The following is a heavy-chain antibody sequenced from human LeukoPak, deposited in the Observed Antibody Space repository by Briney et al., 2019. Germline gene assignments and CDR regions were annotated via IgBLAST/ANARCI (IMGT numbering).Heavy chain of an antibody. CDR2: FNETGDIP. Sequence: GGSLRLSCAASGFIFRSYAMSWVRRAPGKGLEWVAGFNETGDIPYYADSVRGRFTISRDTSEDTLYLQMNRLRAEDTAVYYCAKYGPLRYFDWLDAFDIWGQGTMVTVSS. CDR3: AKYGPLRYFDWLDAFDI. J-gene: IGHJ3*02. D-gene: IGHD3-9*01. V-gene: IGHV3-23*01. CDR1: GFIFRSYA.